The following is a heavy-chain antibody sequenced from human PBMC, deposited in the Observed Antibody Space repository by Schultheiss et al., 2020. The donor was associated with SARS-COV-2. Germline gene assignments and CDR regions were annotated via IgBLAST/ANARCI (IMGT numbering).Heavy chain of an antibody. J-gene: IGHJ6*02. V-gene: IGHV3-30-3*01. Sequence: GGSLRLSCAASGFTFSSYAMHWVRQAPGKGLEWVAVISYDGSNKYYADSVKGRFTISRDNSKNTLYLQMNSLRAEDTAVYYCARQHGYSSGWYDRSYGMDVWGQGTTVTVSS. D-gene: IGHD6-19*01. CDR3: ARQHGYSSGWYDRSYGMDV. CDR1: GFTFSSYA. CDR2: ISYDGSNK.